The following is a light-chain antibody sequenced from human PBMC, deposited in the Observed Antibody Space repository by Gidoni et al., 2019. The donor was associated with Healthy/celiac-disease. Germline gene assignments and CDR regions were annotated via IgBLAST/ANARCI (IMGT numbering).Light chain of an antibody. Sequence: QSVLTQPPSASGPPGQRVTISCSGSSSNIGSNTVTCYQQLPGTAPKLLIYSNTQRPSGVPDRFSGSNSVTSASLAISGLQSEDEADYYCAAWDDSLNGVVFGGGTKLTVL. J-gene: IGLJ2*01. CDR3: AAWDDSLNGVV. V-gene: IGLV1-44*01. CDR1: SSNIGSNT. CDR2: SNT.